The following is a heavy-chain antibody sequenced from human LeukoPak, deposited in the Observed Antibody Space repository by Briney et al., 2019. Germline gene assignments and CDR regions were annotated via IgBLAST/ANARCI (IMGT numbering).Heavy chain of an antibody. J-gene: IGHJ4*02. CDR3: ARGGYGSGWANFDY. D-gene: IGHD6-19*01. CDR1: DGSFSGYY. CDR2: INHSGST. V-gene: IGHV4-34*01. Sequence: SETLSLTCAVYDGSFSGYYWSWIRQPPGKGLEWIGEINHSGSTNYNPSLKSRVTISVDTSKNQFSLKLSSVTAADTAVYYCARGGYGSGWANFDYWGQGTLVTVSS.